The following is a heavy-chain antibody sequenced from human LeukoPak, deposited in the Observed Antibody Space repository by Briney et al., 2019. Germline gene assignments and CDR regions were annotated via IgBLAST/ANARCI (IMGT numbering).Heavy chain of an antibody. CDR1: GYTFTDHN. CDR2: MNPNSGVT. V-gene: IGHV1-2*02. Sequence: ASVKVSRKASGYTFTDHNMHGVRQAPGQGLEWMGYMNPNSGVTNHAQRFQGRVTISSDTSIRTAYMELSSLRSDDTAVYYCAGAARYGSWGFDSWGQGTLVTVSS. D-gene: IGHD7-27*01. J-gene: IGHJ4*02. CDR3: AGAARYGSWGFDS.